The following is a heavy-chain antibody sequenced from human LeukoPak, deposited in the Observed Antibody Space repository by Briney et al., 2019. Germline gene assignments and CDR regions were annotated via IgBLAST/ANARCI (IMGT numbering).Heavy chain of an antibody. D-gene: IGHD3-10*01. V-gene: IGHV1-8*01. CDR3: ARASPNYYGSGSYYYYFDY. Sequence: ASVKVSCKASGYTFTSYDINWLRQATGQGLEWMGWMNPNSGNTGYAQKFQGRVTMTRNTSISTAYMELSSLRSEDTAVYYCARASPNYYGSGSYYYYFDYWGQGTPVTVSS. CDR2: MNPNSGNT. CDR1: GYTFTSYD. J-gene: IGHJ4*02.